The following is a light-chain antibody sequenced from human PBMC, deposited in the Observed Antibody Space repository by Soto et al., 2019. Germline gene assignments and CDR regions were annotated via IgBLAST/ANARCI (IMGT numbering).Light chain of an antibody. CDR2: DVS. Sequence: NQKTQSPSTRSDSVGDRVTSTCRASQSISKWLAWYQQKPGKAPKLLIYDVSTLGSGVPSRFSGSGSGTDFTLTISSLQPHDSATYYCQQYNTFWTFGQGTEV. V-gene: IGKV1-5*01. CDR3: QQYNTFWT. J-gene: IGKJ1*01. CDR1: QSISKW.